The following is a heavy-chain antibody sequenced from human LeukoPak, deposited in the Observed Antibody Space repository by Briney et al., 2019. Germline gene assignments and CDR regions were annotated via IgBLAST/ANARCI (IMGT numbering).Heavy chain of an antibody. CDR3: ARDPGPYCTTTSCYVDY. D-gene: IGHD2-2*01. CDR1: GASISSYY. J-gene: IGHJ4*02. CDR2: IYYSGYT. Sequence: SETLSLTCTVSGASISSYYWSWLRQPPGKGLEWIGCIYYSGYTNYNPSLTSRVTMSVDTSKNQFSLKVSSVTAADTAVYYCARDPGPYCTTTSCYVDYWGRGTLVTVSS. V-gene: IGHV4-59*01.